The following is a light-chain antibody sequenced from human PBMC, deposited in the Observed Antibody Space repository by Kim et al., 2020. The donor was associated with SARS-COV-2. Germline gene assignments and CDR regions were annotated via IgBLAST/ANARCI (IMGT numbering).Light chain of an antibody. CDR3: QQRGNWPLT. J-gene: IGKJ4*01. V-gene: IGKV3-11*01. CDR1: QSVSTS. CDR2: GAS. Sequence: EIVLTQSPATLSLSPGERATLSCRASQSVSTSLAWFQHKPGQAPRLLIHGASYRATGIPARFSGSGSGTDFTLTITGLQAEDFAVYYCQQRGNWPLTFGGGTKVDIK.